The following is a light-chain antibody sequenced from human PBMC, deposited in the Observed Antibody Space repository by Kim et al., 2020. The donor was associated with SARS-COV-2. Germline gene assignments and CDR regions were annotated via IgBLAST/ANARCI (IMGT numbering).Light chain of an antibody. CDR3: QQSYSTPT. CDR1: QNINKD. V-gene: IGKV1-39*01. CDR2: TAS. Sequence: SAAAGDRVTITCRASQNINKDLDWYQLKPGKAPKLLIYTASSLQSGVPSRFSGSGSGTEFTLTISSLQPDDFATYYCQQSYSTPTFGQGTRLEIK. J-gene: IGKJ5*01.